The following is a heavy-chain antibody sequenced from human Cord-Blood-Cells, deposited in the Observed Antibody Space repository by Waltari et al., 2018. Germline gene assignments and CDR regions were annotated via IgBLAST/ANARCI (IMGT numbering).Heavy chain of an antibody. Sequence: QLQLQESGPGLVTPSETLSLTCTVSGGAISSSSYYWGWIRQPPGKGLEWIGSLYYSGSTYYNPSLKSRVTISVDTSKNQFSLKLSSVTAADTAVYYCARHFGSYYAFDIWGQGTMVTVSS. CDR2: LYYSGST. CDR1: GGAISSSSYY. D-gene: IGHD1-26*01. CDR3: ARHFGSYYAFDI. J-gene: IGHJ3*02. V-gene: IGHV4-39*01.